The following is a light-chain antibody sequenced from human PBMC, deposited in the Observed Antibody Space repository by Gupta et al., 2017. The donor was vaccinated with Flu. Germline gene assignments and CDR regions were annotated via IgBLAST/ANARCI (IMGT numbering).Light chain of an antibody. CDR2: DVT. V-gene: IGLV2-14*01. J-gene: IGLJ1*01. CDR1: TSDVVRSVC. CDR3: SSYTSGSTFYV. Sequence: QSALTLPASVPGSPGQSITMSCPRTTSDVVRSVCVSWYQQHPDKAPKLIIYDVTNRPSGVSIRFSDSKSGNTASLTISELQAEDETDYYCSSYTSGSTFYVFGTGTKFTVL.